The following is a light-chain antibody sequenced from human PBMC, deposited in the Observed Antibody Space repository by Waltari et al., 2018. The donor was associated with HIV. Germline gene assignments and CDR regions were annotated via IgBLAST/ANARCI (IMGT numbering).Light chain of an antibody. J-gene: IGKJ4*01. Sequence: EIVLTQSPATLSLSPGERATLPCRASQSISSYLAWYQQKPGQAPRLLVYDASNRATGIPARFSGSGSGTDFTRTISSLGPEDFAVYYCQHRSNWLTFGGGTKVEIK. CDR1: QSISSY. CDR2: DAS. CDR3: QHRSNWLT. V-gene: IGKV3-11*01.